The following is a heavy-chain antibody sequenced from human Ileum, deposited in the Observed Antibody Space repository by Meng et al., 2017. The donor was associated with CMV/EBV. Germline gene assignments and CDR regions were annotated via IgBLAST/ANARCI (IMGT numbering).Heavy chain of an antibody. Sequence: SGFTFSDHGMPWVRQAPGKGLEWVAFVQYDRFSKYYADAVKGRFTISRDHSNNTLYLQMDSLRPEDTAIYYCARDFRYKWSYWLDPWGQGTLVTVSS. CDR3: ARDFRYKWSYWLDP. D-gene: IGHD1-7*01. CDR2: VQYDRFSK. V-gene: IGHV3-30*02. CDR1: GFTFSDHG. J-gene: IGHJ5*02.